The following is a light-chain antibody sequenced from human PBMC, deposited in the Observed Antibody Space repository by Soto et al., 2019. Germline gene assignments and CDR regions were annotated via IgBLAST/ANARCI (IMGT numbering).Light chain of an antibody. CDR3: QRYNNWPPWT. V-gene: IGKV3-15*01. J-gene: IGKJ1*01. CDR1: QSVSSN. Sequence: EIVMTQSPATLSVSPGERATLSCRASQSVSSNLAWYQQKPGQAPRLLIYDASTRATGIPARFSGSGSGTEFTLTISSLQSEDFAVDYCQRYNNWPPWTFGQGPKVEIK. CDR2: DAS.